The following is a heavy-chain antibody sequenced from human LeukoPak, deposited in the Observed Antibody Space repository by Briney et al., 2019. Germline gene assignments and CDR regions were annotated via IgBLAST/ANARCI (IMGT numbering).Heavy chain of an antibody. CDR3: ARDLTYYNWFDP. D-gene: IGHD4/OR15-4a*01. V-gene: IGHV4-30-4*08. CDR2: IYYSGST. J-gene: IGHJ5*02. CDR1: GGSISSGDYH. Sequence: SQTLSLTCTVSGGSISSGDYHWSWIRQPPGKGLEWIGYIYYSGSTYYNPSLKSRVTISVDTSKNQFSLKLSSVTAADTAVYYCARDLTYYNWFDPWGQGTLVTVSS.